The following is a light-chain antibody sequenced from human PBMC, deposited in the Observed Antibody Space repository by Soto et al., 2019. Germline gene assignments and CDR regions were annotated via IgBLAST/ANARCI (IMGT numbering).Light chain of an antibody. Sequence: EIVLTQSPGTLSLSPGERATLSCRASQTFSSSYLAWYQQKPGQAPRLLVYGASSRPTGIPDRFSGSESGTDLTLTISGVEPEDCAVYYCQQYAVSPWTFGQGTKVEIK. CDR3: QQYAVSPWT. CDR2: GAS. CDR1: QTFSSSY. J-gene: IGKJ1*01. V-gene: IGKV3-20*01.